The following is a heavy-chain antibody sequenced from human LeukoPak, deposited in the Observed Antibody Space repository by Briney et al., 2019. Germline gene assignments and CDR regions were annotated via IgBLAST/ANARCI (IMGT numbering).Heavy chain of an antibody. Sequence: ASVKVSCKASGYPFTSFGISWVRQAPRQGLGWMGWISPYNGHTNYALNLQGRVTTTTDTSTSTAYMELRSLRSDDTAVYYCARGDTSGYSSSWCLGYWGQGTLVTVSS. CDR1: GYPFTSFG. J-gene: IGHJ4*02. D-gene: IGHD6-13*01. CDR2: ISPYNGHT. V-gene: IGHV1-18*01. CDR3: ARGDTSGYSSSWCLGY.